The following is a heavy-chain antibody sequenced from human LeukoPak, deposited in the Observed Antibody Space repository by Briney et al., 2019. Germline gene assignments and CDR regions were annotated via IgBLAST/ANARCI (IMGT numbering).Heavy chain of an antibody. Sequence: SETLSLTCTVSGGSISSYYWSWIRQPPGKGLEWIGNIFYSGSTNYSPSLKSRVTISVDTSKNQFSLKLSSVTAADTAVYYCARLSSLANIAARGRTWLDPWGQGSLVTVSS. J-gene: IGHJ5*02. D-gene: IGHD6-6*01. V-gene: IGHV4-59*01. CDR1: GGSISSYY. CDR2: IFYSGST. CDR3: ARLSSLANIAARGRTWLDP.